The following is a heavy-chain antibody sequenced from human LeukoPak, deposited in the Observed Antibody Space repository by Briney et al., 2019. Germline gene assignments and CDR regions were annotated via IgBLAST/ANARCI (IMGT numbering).Heavy chain of an antibody. CDR2: IWYDGNTK. D-gene: IGHD3-22*01. J-gene: IGHJ4*02. CDR3: ARGEAFHYDSSGYPDY. V-gene: IGHV3-33*01. Sequence: AGRSLRLSCAASGFSFSTYGMHWVRQAPGKGLEWVAVIWYDGNTKYYADSVKGRFTISRDKSKNTLHLQMNSLKPEDTAVYYCARGEAFHYDSSGYPDYWGQGTLVTVSS. CDR1: GFSFSTYG.